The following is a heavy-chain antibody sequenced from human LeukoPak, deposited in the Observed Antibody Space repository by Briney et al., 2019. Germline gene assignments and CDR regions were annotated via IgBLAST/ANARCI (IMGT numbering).Heavy chain of an antibody. Sequence: SETLSLTCTVSGGSISSSSYYWGWMRQPPGKGLEWIGSIYYSGSTYYNPSLKSRVTMSLDTSKNQFSLNLSSVTAADTAVYYCARAVITFGGAVAKGFDCWGQGTLVTVSS. CDR1: GGSISSSSYY. D-gene: IGHD3-16*01. CDR3: ARAVITFGGAVAKGFDC. CDR2: IYYSGST. J-gene: IGHJ4*02. V-gene: IGHV4-39*07.